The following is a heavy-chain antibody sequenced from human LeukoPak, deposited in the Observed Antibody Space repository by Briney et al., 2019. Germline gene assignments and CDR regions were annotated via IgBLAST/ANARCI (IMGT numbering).Heavy chain of an antibody. V-gene: IGHV1-69*13. Sequence: SVKVSCKASGGTFSSYAISWVRQAPGQGLEWMGGIIPIFGTANYAQKFQGRVTITADESTSTAYMELSSLRSEDTAVYYCAGGSPLRYFDWLCDYWGQGTLVTVSS. D-gene: IGHD3-9*01. CDR3: AGGSPLRYFDWLCDY. CDR2: IIPIFGTA. CDR1: GGTFSSYA. J-gene: IGHJ4*02.